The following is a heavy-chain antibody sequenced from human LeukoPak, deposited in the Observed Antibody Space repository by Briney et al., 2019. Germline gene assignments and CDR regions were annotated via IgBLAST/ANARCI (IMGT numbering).Heavy chain of an antibody. J-gene: IGHJ4*02. Sequence: GGSLRLSCAASGFTFSTYGMNWVRQAPGKGLEWVSYISSSSTTIYYADSVKGRFTISRDNAKNSLYLQMNSLRAEDTAIYYCVRMSHGYYDDYWGQGTLVTVPS. D-gene: IGHD2-2*03. CDR3: VRMSHGYYDDY. V-gene: IGHV3-48*01. CDR1: GFTFSTYG. CDR2: ISSSSTTI.